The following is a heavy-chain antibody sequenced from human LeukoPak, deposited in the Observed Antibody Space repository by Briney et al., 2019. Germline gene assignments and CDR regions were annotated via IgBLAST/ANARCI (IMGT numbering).Heavy chain of an antibody. CDR1: GYTFSSYA. J-gene: IGHJ2*01. Sequence: ASVKVSCTASGYTFSSYAISWVRQAPGQGLEWMGWISPYNGNTDSAQRFQGRVTMTTDTSTSAAYMELTSLRSDDTAVYYCARDNTWYFDLWGRGTLVTVSS. CDR2: ISPYNGNT. D-gene: IGHD2/OR15-2a*01. CDR3: ARDNTWYFDL. V-gene: IGHV1-18*01.